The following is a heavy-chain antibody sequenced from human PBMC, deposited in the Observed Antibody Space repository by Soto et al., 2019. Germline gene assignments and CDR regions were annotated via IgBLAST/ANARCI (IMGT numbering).Heavy chain of an antibody. D-gene: IGHD3-10*01. J-gene: IGHJ3*02. V-gene: IGHV1-2*04. CDR2: INPNSGGT. CDR1: GYTFTGYY. CDR3: ARGGGREYVPHAFDI. Sequence: ASVKVSCKASGYTFTGYYMHWVRQAPGQGLEWMGWINPNSGGTNYAQKFQGWVTMTRDTSISTAYMELSRLRSENTAVYFWARGGGREYVPHAFDIWGQGTMVTVSS.